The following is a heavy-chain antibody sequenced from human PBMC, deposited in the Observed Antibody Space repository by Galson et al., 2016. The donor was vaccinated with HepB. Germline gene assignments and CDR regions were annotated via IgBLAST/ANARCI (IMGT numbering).Heavy chain of an antibody. D-gene: IGHD1-1*01. CDR3: ARSLHGGGWNDPFDY. Sequence: SLRLSCASSGFTFRNYHMNWVRQTPGKGLEWVSSISSGSAYKYYADSVKGRFSIFRDNAKNSLYLQMNSLRVDDTAVYYCARSLHGGGWNDPFDYWGQGTLVTVSS. CDR1: GFTFRNYH. V-gene: IGHV3-21*01. CDR2: ISSGSAYK. J-gene: IGHJ4*02.